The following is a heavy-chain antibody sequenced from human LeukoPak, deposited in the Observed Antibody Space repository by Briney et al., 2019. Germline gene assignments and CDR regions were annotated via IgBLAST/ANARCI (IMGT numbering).Heavy chain of an antibody. CDR3: ARDPPDDFWSGYPAYYFDY. CDR2: ISSSSSTI. D-gene: IGHD3-3*01. CDR1: GFTFSSYS. Sequence: GGSLRLSCAASGFTFSSYSMNWVRQAPGKGLEWVSYISSSSSTIYYADSVKGRFTISRDNAKNSLYLQMNSLRAEDTAVYYCARDPPDDFWSGYPAYYFDYWGQGTLVTVSS. J-gene: IGHJ4*02. V-gene: IGHV3-48*01.